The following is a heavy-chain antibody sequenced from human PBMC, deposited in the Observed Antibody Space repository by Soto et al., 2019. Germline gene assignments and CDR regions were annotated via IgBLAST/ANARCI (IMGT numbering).Heavy chain of an antibody. CDR2: ISSSGTTI. V-gene: IGHV3-11*01. CDR3: ARGKSIFYGMDV. D-gene: IGHD2-15*01. CDR1: GFTFSDYY. J-gene: IGHJ6*02. Sequence: QVQLVEAGGGLVKPGGSLRLSCAASGFTFSDYYMIWIRQAPGKGLEWVSYISSSGTTIYHADSVKGRFTISRDNAKNSLFLQMNSLRAEDTAVYYCARGKSIFYGMDVWGQGTTVTVSS.